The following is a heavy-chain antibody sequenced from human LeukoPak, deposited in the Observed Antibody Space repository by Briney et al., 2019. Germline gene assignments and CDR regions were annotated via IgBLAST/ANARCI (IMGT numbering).Heavy chain of an antibody. CDR3: ARDLERQLVPYYYYYYGMDV. V-gene: IGHV3-30-3*01. Sequence: GGSLRLSCAASGFTFSSYAMHWVRQAPGKGLEWVAVISYDGSNKYYADSVKGRFTISRDNSKNTLYLQMNSLRAEDTAVYYCARDLERQLVPYYYYYYGMDVWGQGTTVTVSS. D-gene: IGHD6-13*01. CDR1: GFTFSSYA. CDR2: ISYDGSNK. J-gene: IGHJ6*02.